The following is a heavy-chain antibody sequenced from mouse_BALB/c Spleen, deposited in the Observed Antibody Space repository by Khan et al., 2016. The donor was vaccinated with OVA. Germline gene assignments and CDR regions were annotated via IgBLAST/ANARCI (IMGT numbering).Heavy chain of an antibody. CDR1: GYTFTNYI. CDR2: INPYNDGT. Sequence: VQLQQSGPELVKPGASVKMSCKASGYTFTNYIIHWVKQRPGQGLEWIGYINPYNDGTNSNEKFKGKATLSSVKSSSTAYMELSGLTSEDSAVYYCARDYGSSFWFAYWGQGTLVTVSA. J-gene: IGHJ3*01. D-gene: IGHD1-1*01. CDR3: ARDYGSSFWFAY. V-gene: IGHV1S136*01.